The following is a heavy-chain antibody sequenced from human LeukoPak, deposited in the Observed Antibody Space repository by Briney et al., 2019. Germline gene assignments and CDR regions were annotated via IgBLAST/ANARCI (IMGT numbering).Heavy chain of an antibody. Sequence: PSETLSLTCTVSGGSINSYYWNWIRRPPGKGLEWIGYIYYSGSTNYNPSLKSRVTISIDTSKKQLSLKLSSVSAADTAVYYCARHGNNWFVDYWGQGTLVTVSP. J-gene: IGHJ4*02. CDR2: IYYSGST. V-gene: IGHV4-59*01. CDR3: ARHGNNWFVDY. CDR1: GGSINSYY. D-gene: IGHD1-1*01.